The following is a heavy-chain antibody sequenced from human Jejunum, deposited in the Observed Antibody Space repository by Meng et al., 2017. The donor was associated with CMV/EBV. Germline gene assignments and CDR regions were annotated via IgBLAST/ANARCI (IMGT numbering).Heavy chain of an antibody. D-gene: IGHD2-21*01. V-gene: IGHV4-39*07. CDR3: VREALAYCGGDCRATDC. CDR2: IYYSGST. J-gene: IGHJ4*02. CDR1: ISTSTSY. Sequence: ISTSTSYWGWIGQPPGRGLEWIGTIYYSGSTDYNPSLKSRVTIAVDTSKNQFSLRLSSVTAADTAVYYCVREALAYCGGDCRATDCWGQGALVTVSS.